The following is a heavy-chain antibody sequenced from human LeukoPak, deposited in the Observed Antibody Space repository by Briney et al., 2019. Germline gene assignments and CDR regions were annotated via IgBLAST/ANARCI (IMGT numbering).Heavy chain of an antibody. V-gene: IGHV3-23*01. J-gene: IGHJ4*02. CDR2: VSGSGGNT. CDR3: AASLPNIVVVPATKGPFGY. CDR1: GFTFSSYT. Sequence: GSLRLSCAASGFTFSSYTMSWVRQAPGKGLEWVSGVSGSGGNTHYADSVKGRFTISRDNSKNTLYLQMNSLRAEDTAVYYCAASLPNIVVVPATKGPFGYWGQGALVTVSS. D-gene: IGHD2-2*01.